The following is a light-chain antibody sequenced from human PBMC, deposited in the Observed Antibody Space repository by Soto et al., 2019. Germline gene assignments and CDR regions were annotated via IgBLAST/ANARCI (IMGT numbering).Light chain of an antibody. Sequence: DIVLTQSPATLSLSPGERATLSCRASQSVGSNLAWYQQKPGQAPRLLIYGASTRATGIPARFSGSGSGTEFSLTISSLQSEDFAVYYCQQYHNWPPVTFGQGTKVDIK. V-gene: IGKV3-15*01. CDR3: QQYHNWPPVT. CDR1: QSVGSN. CDR2: GAS. J-gene: IGKJ1*01.